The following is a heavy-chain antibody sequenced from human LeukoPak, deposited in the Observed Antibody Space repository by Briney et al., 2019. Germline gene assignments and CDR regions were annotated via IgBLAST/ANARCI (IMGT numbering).Heavy chain of an antibody. CDR1: GFTFSSYW. V-gene: IGHV3-74*01. D-gene: IGHD1-14*01. Sequence: GGPLRLSCAASGFTFSSYWMHWVRQAPGKGLVWVSRINSDGSSTSYADSVKGRFTISRDNAKNTLYLQMNSLRAEDTAVYYCARVRRRNHGFDPWGQGTLVTVSS. CDR2: INSDGSST. J-gene: IGHJ5*02. CDR3: ARVRRRNHGFDP.